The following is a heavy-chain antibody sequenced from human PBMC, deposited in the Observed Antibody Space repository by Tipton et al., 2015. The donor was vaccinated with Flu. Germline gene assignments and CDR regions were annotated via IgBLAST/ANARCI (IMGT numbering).Heavy chain of an antibody. CDR3: ARRDYSNYVSEPKNWFDP. D-gene: IGHD4-11*01. V-gene: IGHV4-38-2*01. J-gene: IGHJ5*02. CDR2: VSRSGNT. Sequence: LRLSCAASGFTVSRNYMSWVRQAPGKGLEWIGSVSRSGNTDYNSSLKSRVTISLDKSNNQFSLRLVSVTATDTAVYYCARRDYSNYVSEPKNWFDPWGQGILVTVSS. CDR1: GFTVSRNY.